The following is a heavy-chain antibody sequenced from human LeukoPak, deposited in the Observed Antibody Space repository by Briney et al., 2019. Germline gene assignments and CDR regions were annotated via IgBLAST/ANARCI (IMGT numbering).Heavy chain of an antibody. Sequence: SETLSLTCTVSGGSISSYYWSWIRQPPGKGLEWIGYIYYSGSTNYNPSLKSRVTISVDTSKNQFSLKLSSVTAADTAVYYCARGSGWYLEDFDYWGQGTLVTVSS. J-gene: IGHJ4*02. V-gene: IGHV4-59*01. CDR3: ARGSGWYLEDFDY. CDR2: IYYSGST. CDR1: GGSISSYY. D-gene: IGHD6-19*01.